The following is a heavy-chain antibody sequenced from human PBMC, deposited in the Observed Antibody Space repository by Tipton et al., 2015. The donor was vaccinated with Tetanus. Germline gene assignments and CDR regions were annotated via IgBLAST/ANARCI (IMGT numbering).Heavy chain of an antibody. V-gene: IGHV4-38-2*01. Sequence: TLSLTCVVSGYSISSGYYWGWIRQPPGKGPEWIASIYRSGRASYNPSLKSRVTISVDTSKNQFSLNLSSLTAADTAVYYWARVPHLATVYFDYWGQGTLVTVSS. D-gene: IGHD5-24*01. CDR2: IYRSGRA. CDR1: GYSISSGYY. J-gene: IGHJ4*02. CDR3: ARVPHLATVYFDY.